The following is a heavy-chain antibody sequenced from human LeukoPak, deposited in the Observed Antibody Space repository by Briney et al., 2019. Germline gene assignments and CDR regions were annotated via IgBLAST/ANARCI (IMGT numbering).Heavy chain of an antibody. CDR3: ARYGSPIHYYYMDV. J-gene: IGHJ6*03. Sequence: GASVKVSCKASEYTFTTYAINWVRQAPGQGLEWMGWINTNTGNPTYAQGFTGRFVFSLDTSVSTAYLQISSLRAEDTAVYYCARYGSPIHYYYMDVWGKGTTVTVSS. CDR2: INTNTGNP. CDR1: EYTFTTYA. V-gene: IGHV7-4-1*02. D-gene: IGHD4-17*01.